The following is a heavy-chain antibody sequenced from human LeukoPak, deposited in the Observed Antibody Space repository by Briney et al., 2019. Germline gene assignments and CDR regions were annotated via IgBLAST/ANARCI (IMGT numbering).Heavy chain of an antibody. Sequence: GGSLRLSCAASGFTFSSYGMHWVRQAPGKGLEWVAVISYDGSNKYYADSVKGRFTISRDNSKNTLYLQMNSLIAEDTAVYYCAKGFSYYYDSGYDPDSYWGQGTLVTVSS. D-gene: IGHD3-22*01. J-gene: IGHJ4*02. CDR1: GFTFSSYG. CDR2: ISYDGSNK. V-gene: IGHV3-30*18. CDR3: AKGFSYYYDSGYDPDSY.